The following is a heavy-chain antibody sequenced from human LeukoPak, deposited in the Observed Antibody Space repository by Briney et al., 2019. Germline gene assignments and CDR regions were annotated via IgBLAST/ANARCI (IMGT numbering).Heavy chain of an antibody. CDR3: VRGLWGNWAFDI. J-gene: IGHJ3*02. CDR1: GYTFTGYY. V-gene: IGHV1-2*02. Sequence: ASVKVSCKASGYTFTGYYMHWVRQAPGQGLEWMGWINPNSGGTNYAQKFRGRVTMTRDTSISTAYMELSRLRSDDTAVYYCVRGLWGNWAFDIWGQGTMVTVSS. D-gene: IGHD3-16*01. CDR2: INPNSGGT.